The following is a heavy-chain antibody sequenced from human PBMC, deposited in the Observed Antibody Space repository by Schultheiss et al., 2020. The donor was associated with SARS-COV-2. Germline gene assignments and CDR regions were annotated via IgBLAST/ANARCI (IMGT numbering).Heavy chain of an antibody. D-gene: IGHD6-19*01. CDR2: ISYDGSNK. CDR1: GFTFSSYA. CDR3: VSKQWLVIDY. J-gene: IGHJ4*02. V-gene: IGHV3-30*04. Sequence: GGSLRLSCAASGFTFSSYAMHWVRQAPGKGLEWVAVISYDGSNKYYADSEKGRFTISRDNSKNTLYLQMNSLRAEDTAVYYCVSKQWLVIDYWGQGTLVTVSS.